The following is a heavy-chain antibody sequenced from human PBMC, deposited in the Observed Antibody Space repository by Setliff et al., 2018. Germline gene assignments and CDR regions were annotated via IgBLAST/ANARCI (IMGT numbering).Heavy chain of an antibody. Sequence: KPSETLSLTCTVSGGSISSGNYYWSWIRQPAGKAPEWIGHIFSKGSTNNNPSLKSRVTISIDSSKNQMSLRMTSVTAADTAVYYCARCRYFESSSYYFPFDYWGLGTLVTVSS. V-gene: IGHV4-61*09. CDR2: IFSKGST. D-gene: IGHD3-22*01. J-gene: IGHJ4*02. CDR1: GGSISSGNYY. CDR3: ARCRYFESSSYYFPFDY.